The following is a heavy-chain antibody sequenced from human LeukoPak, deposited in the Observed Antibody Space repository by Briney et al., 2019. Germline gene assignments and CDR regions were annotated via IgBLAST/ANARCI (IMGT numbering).Heavy chain of an antibody. Sequence: PGGSLRLSCAASGFSFDDYAMHWVGQVPGKSLEWVSLISGNGVTTHYADSVKGRFTLSRDNSRNSLYLQLNSLTTEDTAFYYCAKDLTRSPSYYYDSSTYYTDAFDLWGQGTLVTVSS. CDR2: ISGNGVTT. CDR3: AKDLTRSPSYYYDSSTYYTDAFDL. D-gene: IGHD3-22*01. V-gene: IGHV3-43*02. J-gene: IGHJ3*01. CDR1: GFSFDDYA.